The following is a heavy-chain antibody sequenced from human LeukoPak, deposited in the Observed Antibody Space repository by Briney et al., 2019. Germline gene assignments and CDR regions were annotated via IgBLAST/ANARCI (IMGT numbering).Heavy chain of an antibody. CDR3: ARGRVSSSTWYSTYYYYFYMDV. J-gene: IGHJ6*03. CDR2: IYYSVRT. CDR1: GGSITSYY. V-gene: IGHV4-59*01. D-gene: IGHD1-1*01. Sequence: PPETLSLTCTVSGGSITSYYWSWIRQPPGKGLEWGGYIYYSVRTNYTPSLKSRVTISVDTSKNQFSLKLRSVTAADTAVYFCARGRVSSSTWYSTYYYYFYMDVWGKGTTVTVSS.